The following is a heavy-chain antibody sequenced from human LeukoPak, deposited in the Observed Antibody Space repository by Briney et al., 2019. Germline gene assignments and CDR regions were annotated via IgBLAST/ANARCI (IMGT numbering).Heavy chain of an antibody. Sequence: SVKVSCKASGGTFSSYAISWVRQAPGQGLEWMGRIIPILGIANYAQKFQGRVTITADKSTSTAYMELSSLRSEDTAVYYCARPGETRCSGGSCPHDAFDIWGQGTMVTVSS. J-gene: IGHJ3*02. CDR3: ARPGETRCSGGSCPHDAFDI. CDR2: IIPILGIA. D-gene: IGHD2-15*01. V-gene: IGHV1-69*04. CDR1: GGTFSSYA.